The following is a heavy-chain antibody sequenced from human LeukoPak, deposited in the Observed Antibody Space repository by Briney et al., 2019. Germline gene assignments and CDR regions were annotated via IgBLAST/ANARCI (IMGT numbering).Heavy chain of an antibody. D-gene: IGHD6-6*01. CDR2: ISGSGGST. CDR1: GFTVSSNY. V-gene: IGHV3-23*01. CDR3: AKDRSIAARPSWFDP. Sequence: GGSLRLSCAASGFTVSSNYMNWVRQAPGKGLEWVSAISGSGGSTYYADSVKGRFTISRDNSKNTLYLQMNSLRAEDTAVYYCAKDRSIAARPSWFDPWGQGTLVTVSS. J-gene: IGHJ5*02.